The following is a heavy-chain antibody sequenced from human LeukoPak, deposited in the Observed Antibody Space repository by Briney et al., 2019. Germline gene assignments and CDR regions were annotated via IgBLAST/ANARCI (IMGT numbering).Heavy chain of an antibody. J-gene: IGHJ4*02. V-gene: IGHV1-46*01. D-gene: IGHD2-15*01. Sequence: ASVKVSCKASGYTFTGYYMHWVRQAPGQGLEWMGTFNPSENSTSYAQKFQGRVTLTRDTSTSTVYMELSSLRSEDTAVYYCATSAFDYWGQGTLVTVPS. CDR3: ATSAFDY. CDR1: GYTFTGYY. CDR2: FNPSENST.